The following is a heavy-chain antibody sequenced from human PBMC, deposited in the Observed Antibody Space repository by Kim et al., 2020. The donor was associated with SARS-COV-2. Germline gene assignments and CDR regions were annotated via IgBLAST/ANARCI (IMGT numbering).Heavy chain of an antibody. CDR1: GFTFDDYA. D-gene: IGHD3-10*01. V-gene: IGHV3-9*01. CDR3: AKDIGYGSGSPDY. Sequence: GRSLRLSCAASGFTFDDYAMHWVRQAPGKGLEWVSGITWNSGSIGYADSVKGRFTISRDNAKNSLYLQMNSLRAEDTALYYCAKDIGYGSGSPDYWGQGTLVTVSS. J-gene: IGHJ4*02. CDR2: ITWNSGSI.